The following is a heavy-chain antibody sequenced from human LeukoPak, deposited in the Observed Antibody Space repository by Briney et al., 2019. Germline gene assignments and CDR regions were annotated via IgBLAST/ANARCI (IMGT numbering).Heavy chain of an antibody. J-gene: IGHJ4*02. CDR2: MNPNSGNT. D-gene: IGHD3-10*01. V-gene: IGHV1-8*01. CDR1: GYTFTSYD. Sequence: ASVKVSCKASGYTFTSYDINWVRQATGQGREWMGWMNPNSGNTGYAQKFQGRVTMTRNTSISTAYMELSSLRSEDTAVYYCARGDLLWFGELLPFDYWGQGTLVTVYS. CDR3: ARGDLLWFGELLPFDY.